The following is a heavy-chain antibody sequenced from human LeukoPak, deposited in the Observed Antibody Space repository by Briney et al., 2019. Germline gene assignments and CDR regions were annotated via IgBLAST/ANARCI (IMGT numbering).Heavy chain of an antibody. CDR1: GFTFSSYS. D-gene: IGHD4-23*01. V-gene: IGHV3-21*01. Sequence: GGSLRLSCAASGFTFSSYSMNWVRQAPGKGLEWVSFISSIGTYIYYADSLKGRFTISRDNAKNSLYLQMNSLRAEDTALYYCARNGGNSDFDYWGQGTLVTVSS. CDR3: ARNGGNSDFDY. CDR2: ISSIGTYI. J-gene: IGHJ4*02.